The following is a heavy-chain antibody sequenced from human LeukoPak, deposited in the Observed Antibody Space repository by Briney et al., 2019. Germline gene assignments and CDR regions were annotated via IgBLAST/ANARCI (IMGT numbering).Heavy chain of an antibody. Sequence: PSETLSLTCTVSGGSISSGSYYWSWIRQPAGKGLEWIGRIYTSGSTNYNPSLKSRVTISVDTSKNQFSLKLSSVTAADTAVYYCARALPIAVEFDYWGQGTLVTVSS. D-gene: IGHD6-19*01. CDR3: ARALPIAVEFDY. CDR1: GGSISSGSYY. CDR2: IYTSGST. V-gene: IGHV4-61*02. J-gene: IGHJ4*02.